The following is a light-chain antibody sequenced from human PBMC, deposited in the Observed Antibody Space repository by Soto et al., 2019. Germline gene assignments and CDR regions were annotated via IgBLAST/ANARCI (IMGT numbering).Light chain of an antibody. J-gene: IGKJ1*01. CDR1: QSLSTV. V-gene: IGKV3D-15*01. CDR3: QQYNNWPT. Sequence: DIVLTQSPGTLSLSPGEGATLSCRASQSLSTVFLAWYQQKPGQAPRLLIYGTSRKATGIPDRFSGSGSGTEFTLTISSLQSEDFAVYYCQQYNNWPTFGQGTKVEIK. CDR2: GTS.